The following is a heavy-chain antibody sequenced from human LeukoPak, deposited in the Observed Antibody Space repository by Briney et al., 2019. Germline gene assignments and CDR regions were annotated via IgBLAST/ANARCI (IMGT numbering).Heavy chain of an antibody. Sequence: ASVKVSCKASGYTFSVYHIHWVRQAPGQRLEWMGWINPNSGGTNYAEKFQGRVTMTRDMSISTAYIELSSLRSDDTAVYYCARTTGPSTTSVDPWGQGTLVTVSS. V-gene: IGHV1-2*02. CDR1: GYTFSVYH. J-gene: IGHJ5*02. CDR3: ARTTGPSTTSVDP. D-gene: IGHD2-2*01. CDR2: INPNSGGT.